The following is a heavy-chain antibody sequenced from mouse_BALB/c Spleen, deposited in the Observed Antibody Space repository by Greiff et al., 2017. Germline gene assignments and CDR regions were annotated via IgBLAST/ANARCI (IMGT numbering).Heavy chain of an antibody. J-gene: IGHJ3*01. CDR3: SRGREEGCSFAY. Sequence: VKVVESGPGLVQPSQSLSITCTVSGFSLTSYGVLWVRQSPGKGLEWLGVIWSGGSTDYNAAFISRLSISMDNSKSQVFFIIYSMLANDNAIYYCSRGREEGCSFAYWGQGTLVTVSA. CDR2: IWSGGST. V-gene: IGHV2-2*02. CDR1: GFSLTSYG.